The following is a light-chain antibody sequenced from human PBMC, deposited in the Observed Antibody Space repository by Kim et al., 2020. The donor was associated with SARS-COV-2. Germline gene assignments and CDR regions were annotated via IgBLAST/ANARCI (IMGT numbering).Light chain of an antibody. V-gene: IGLV2-18*02. CDR1: SSDVGRYNR. CDR3: NSYTSTYSYV. Sequence: QSALTQPPSVSGSPGQSVTISCTGTSSDVGRYNRVSWYQQPPGTAPKLIIYEVTNRPSGVPDRFSGSKSGNVASLTISGLRAEDEADYYCNSYTSTYSYVFGSGTKVTVL. CDR2: EVT. J-gene: IGLJ1*01.